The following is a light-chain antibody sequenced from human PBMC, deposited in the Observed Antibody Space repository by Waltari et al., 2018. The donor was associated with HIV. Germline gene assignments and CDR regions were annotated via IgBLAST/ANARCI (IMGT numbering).Light chain of an antibody. V-gene: IGLV1-40*01. CDR2: CNR. J-gene: IGLJ3*02. CDR3: QSYDSSLSVWV. Sequence: QSVLTQPPSVSGAPGQRVTISCTGSSSTIGAGYDVHWYQQLPGTAPKRLIICNRNRPLWVPDRFFGAKSGTSASLAITGLLAEDEADYYCQSYDSSLSVWVFGGGTKLTVL. CDR1: SSTIGAGYD.